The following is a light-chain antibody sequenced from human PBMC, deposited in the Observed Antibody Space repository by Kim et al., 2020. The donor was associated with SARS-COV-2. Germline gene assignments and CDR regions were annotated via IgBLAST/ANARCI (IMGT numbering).Light chain of an antibody. J-gene: IGLJ1*01. CDR1: GSNIGRNI. CDR3: AAWDDSLNYHV. Sequence: GQRVIISCSGSGSNIGRNIVNWYQQFPGAAPKLLIYSNSQRPSGVPDRFSGSKSGISASLAISGLQSEDEADYFCAAWDDSLNYHVFGSGTKVTVL. V-gene: IGLV1-44*01. CDR2: SNS.